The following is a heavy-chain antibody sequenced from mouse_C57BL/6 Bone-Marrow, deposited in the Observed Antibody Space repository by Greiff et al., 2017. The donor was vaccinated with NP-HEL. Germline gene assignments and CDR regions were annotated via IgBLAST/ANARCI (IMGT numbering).Heavy chain of an antibody. CDR3: ARGGLRRPAWFAY. V-gene: IGHV1-69*01. Sequence: QVQLKQSGAELVMPGASVKLSCKASGYTFTSYWMHWVKQRPGQGLEWIGEIDPSDSYTNYNQKFKGKSTLTVDKSSSTAYMQLSSLTSEDSAVYYCARGGLRRPAWFAYWGQGTLVTVSA. CDR1: GYTFTSYW. J-gene: IGHJ3*01. CDR2: IDPSDSYT. D-gene: IGHD2-2*01.